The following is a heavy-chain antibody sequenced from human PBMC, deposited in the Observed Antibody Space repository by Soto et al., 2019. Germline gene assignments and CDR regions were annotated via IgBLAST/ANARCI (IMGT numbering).Heavy chain of an antibody. J-gene: IGHJ4*02. CDR2: INHSGST. CDR1: GGSFSGYY. Sequence: SETLSLTCAVYGGSFSGYYWSWIRQPPGKGLEWIGEINHSGSTNYNPSLKSRVTISVDTSKNQSSLKLSSVTAADTAVYYCARSITMVRGPPGHWGQGTLVTVSS. CDR3: ARSITMVRGPPGH. D-gene: IGHD3-10*01. V-gene: IGHV4-34*01.